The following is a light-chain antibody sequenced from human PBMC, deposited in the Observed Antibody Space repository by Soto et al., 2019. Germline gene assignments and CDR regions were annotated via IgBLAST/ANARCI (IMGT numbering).Light chain of an antibody. CDR1: SSNVGGNT. CDR3: ATWDDSLNDYV. V-gene: IGLV1-44*01. Sequence: QSVPTQPPSVSGTPGQRVTISCSGSSSNVGGNTVHWYQQLPGTAPRLLIYKNNERPSGVPDRFSGSTSGTSASLAISGLQSEDEANYYCATWDDSLNDYVFGSGTKVTVL. CDR2: KNN. J-gene: IGLJ1*01.